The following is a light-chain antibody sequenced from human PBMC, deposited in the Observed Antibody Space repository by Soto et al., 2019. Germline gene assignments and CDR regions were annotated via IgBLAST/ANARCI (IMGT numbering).Light chain of an antibody. CDR1: QSVSSN. J-gene: IGKJ3*01. CDR2: GAS. Sequence: EIVMTQSPATLSVSPGERATLSCRASQSVSSNLAWYQQKPGQAPRLLIYGASTRATGIPARFSGSGSGTEFTLNISSLQSEDFAVAYWQQYNNCPTLFTFGPGTKVELK. V-gene: IGKV3-15*01. CDR3: QQYNNCPTLFT.